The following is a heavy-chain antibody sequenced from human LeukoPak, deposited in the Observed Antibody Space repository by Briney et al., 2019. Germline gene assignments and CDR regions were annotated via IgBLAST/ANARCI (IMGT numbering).Heavy chain of an antibody. V-gene: IGHV5-51*01. D-gene: IGHD3-9*01. CDR3: ARALTVGEFDY. Sequence: GESLKISCKGSGYSFTSYWIGWVRQMPGKGLEWMGIVYPSDSDTRYSPSFHGQVTISADKSISTAYLQWSGLKASDTAMYYCARALTVGEFDYWGQGTLVTVSS. CDR2: VYPSDSDT. J-gene: IGHJ4*02. CDR1: GYSFTSYW.